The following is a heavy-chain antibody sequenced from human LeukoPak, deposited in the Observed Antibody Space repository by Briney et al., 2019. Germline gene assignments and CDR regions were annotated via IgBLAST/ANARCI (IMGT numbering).Heavy chain of an antibody. V-gene: IGHV3-7*01. J-gene: IGHJ4*02. CDR1: GFTFNNYW. D-gene: IGHD7-27*01. CDR2: IKQDGSEK. Sequence: GGSLRLSCAASGFTFNNYWMSWVRQAPGKGLEWVANIKQDGSEKYYVDSVKGRFTISRDNAKNSLYLQMNSLRTEDTAVYYCVRDGSSWGNFDYWGQGTLVSVSS. CDR3: VRDGSSWGNFDY.